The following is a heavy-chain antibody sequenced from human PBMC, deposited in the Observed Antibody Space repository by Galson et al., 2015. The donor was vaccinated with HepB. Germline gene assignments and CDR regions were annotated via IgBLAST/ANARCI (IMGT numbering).Heavy chain of an antibody. Sequence: SLRLSCAASGFTLSNYWMHWVRQAPGKGLVWVSGDTNDGSSTYYADSVRGRFTISRDNAKNTLYLQMNSLRDEDTAVYFCGRGGPSYASDIWGKATVVTVSS. CDR2: DTNDGSST. CDR3: GRGGPSYASDI. CDR1: GFTLSNYW. J-gene: IGHJ3*02. V-gene: IGHV3-74*01.